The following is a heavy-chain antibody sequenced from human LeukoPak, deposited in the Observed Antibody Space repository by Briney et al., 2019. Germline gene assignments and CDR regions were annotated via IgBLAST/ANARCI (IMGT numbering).Heavy chain of an antibody. Sequence: GASVKVSCKASGGTFSSYAISWVRQAPGQGLEWMGRIIPILGIANYAQKFQGRVTITADKSTSTAYMELSSLRSEDTAVYYCARDIAVAHDAFDIWGQGTMVTVSS. CDR1: GGTFSSYA. CDR3: ARDIAVAHDAFDI. CDR2: IIPILGIA. V-gene: IGHV1-69*04. J-gene: IGHJ3*02. D-gene: IGHD6-19*01.